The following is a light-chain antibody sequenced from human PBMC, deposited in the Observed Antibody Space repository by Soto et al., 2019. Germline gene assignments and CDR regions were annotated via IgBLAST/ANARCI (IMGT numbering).Light chain of an antibody. CDR1: QSINTD. CDR3: QQYNNWPLT. Sequence: EIVMTQSPVTLSVSPGERATLSCRASQSINTDLAWYQQKPGQAPRLLLYGASTRATGIPARFSGSGSVTEFTLTISSLQSEDFAVYYCQQYNNWPLTLGGGAKVEIK. CDR2: GAS. V-gene: IGKV3-15*01. J-gene: IGKJ4*01.